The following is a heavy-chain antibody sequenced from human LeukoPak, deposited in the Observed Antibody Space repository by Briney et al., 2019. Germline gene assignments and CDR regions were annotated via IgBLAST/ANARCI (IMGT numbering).Heavy chain of an antibody. CDR3: AKSLYYDSSGPGDFDY. CDR2: ISSSGSTI. Sequence: GGSLRLSCAASGCTFSDYYMSWIRQAPGKGLGWVSYISSSGSTIYYAYSVKGRFTTSRDNSKNTLYLQMNSMGAEDTAVYYCAKSLYYDSSGPGDFDYWGQGTPVTVSS. J-gene: IGHJ4*02. V-gene: IGHV3-11*01. D-gene: IGHD3-22*01. CDR1: GCTFSDYY.